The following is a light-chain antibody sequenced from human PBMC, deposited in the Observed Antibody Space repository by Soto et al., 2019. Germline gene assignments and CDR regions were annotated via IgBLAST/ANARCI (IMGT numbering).Light chain of an antibody. J-gene: IGLJ3*02. CDR3: QSYDNILSGPL. Sequence: QSVLTQPPSVSGAPGQTITMSCTGSGSNVGASYEVHWYQVLPGAGPRLLIYKNNNRPSGVPDRFSGSKSGTSASLAITGLRTEDEADYYCQSYDNILSGPLFGGGTKLTVL. CDR1: GSNVGASYE. V-gene: IGLV1-40*01. CDR2: KNN.